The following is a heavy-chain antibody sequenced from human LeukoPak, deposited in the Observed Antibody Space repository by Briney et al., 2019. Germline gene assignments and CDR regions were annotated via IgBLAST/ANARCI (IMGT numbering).Heavy chain of an antibody. V-gene: IGHV4-30-4*01. J-gene: IGHJ4*02. CDR3: ARVAVTPETSKFDY. Sequence: PSETLSLTCTVSGGSLSSGDYYWSWIRQPPGRGLEWIGYIYYSGSTYYNPSLKSRVTISVDTSKNQFSLKLSSVTAADTAVYYCARVAVTPETSKFDYWGQGTLVTVSS. D-gene: IGHD4-17*01. CDR1: GGSLSSGDYY. CDR2: IYYSGST.